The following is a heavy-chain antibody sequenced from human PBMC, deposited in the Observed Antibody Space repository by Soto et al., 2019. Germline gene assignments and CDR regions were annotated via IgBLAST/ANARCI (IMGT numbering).Heavy chain of an antibody. J-gene: IGHJ4*02. CDR1: GFTFSSYA. V-gene: IGHV3-30*18. CDR3: GKDGGMAVAGTFAS. Sequence: QVQLVESGGGVVQPGRSLRLSCAASGFTFSSYAMHWVRQAPGKGLEWVAVLSSDGSYKYYADSVKGRFTISRDNSRNTLDQQMNSLRAEETAVYHCGKDGGMAVAGTFASWGQGTLVTVSS. CDR2: LSSDGSYK. D-gene: IGHD6-19*01.